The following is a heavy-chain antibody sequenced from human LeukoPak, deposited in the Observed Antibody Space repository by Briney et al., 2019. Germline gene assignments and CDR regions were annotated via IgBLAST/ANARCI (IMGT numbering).Heavy chain of an antibody. D-gene: IGHD2-2*01. Sequence: AGGSLRLSCAASGFTFSTYSMNWVRQAPGKGLEWVSSISISSSSIYYADSMKGRFTISRDNAKNSLCLQMNSLRAEDTAVYYCARVQRGYCSSTSCYYFDFWGQGTLVTVSS. CDR3: ARVQRGYCSSTSCYYFDF. CDR1: GFTFSTYS. CDR2: ISISSSSI. V-gene: IGHV3-21*01. J-gene: IGHJ4*02.